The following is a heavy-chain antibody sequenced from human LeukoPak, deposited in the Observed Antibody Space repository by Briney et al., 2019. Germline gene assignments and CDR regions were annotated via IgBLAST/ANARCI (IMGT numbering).Heavy chain of an antibody. CDR2: INPNSGVT. Sequence: RWASVKVSCKASGYTFTGYYMHWVRQAPGQGLEWMGWINPNSGVTTYTQKFQGRVSMTRDTSISTAYMELSGLRSDDTAVYYCARDQSSSWFSAKYYFDYWGQGTLVTVSS. D-gene: IGHD6-13*01. V-gene: IGHV1-2*02. CDR1: GYTFTGYY. CDR3: ARDQSSSWFSAKYYFDY. J-gene: IGHJ4*02.